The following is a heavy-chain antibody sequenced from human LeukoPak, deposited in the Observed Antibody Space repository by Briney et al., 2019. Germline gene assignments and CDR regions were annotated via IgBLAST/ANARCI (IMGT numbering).Heavy chain of an antibody. CDR1: GXTFSSYE. CDR3: ASGYSGYLFKY. D-gene: IGHD5-12*01. V-gene: IGHV3-48*03. CDR2: ISGSGSNI. J-gene: IGHJ4*02. Sequence: PGGSLRLSCAASGXTFSSYEMNWVRQAPGKGLEWVSYISGSGSNIYYADSVKGRFTISRDNAKNSLYLQMNSLRAEDTAVYYCASGYSGYLFKYWGQGTLVTVSS.